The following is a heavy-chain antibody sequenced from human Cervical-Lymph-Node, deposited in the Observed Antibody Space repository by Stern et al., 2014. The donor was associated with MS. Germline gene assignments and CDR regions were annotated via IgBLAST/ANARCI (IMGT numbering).Heavy chain of an antibody. Sequence: QVQLVESGGAVVQPGWSLRLSCAASGFTFSSYAMHWVRQAPGQGLEWVTVISYDGNHNYYAASVTGRFTISRDNSKNTLHLQMNSVTPDDTAIYYCARDYEDTSMLFDHWGQGTLVTVSS. D-gene: IGHD2-8*01. V-gene: IGHV3-30*03. CDR3: ARDYEDTSMLFDH. CDR2: ISYDGNHN. J-gene: IGHJ4*02. CDR1: GFTFSSYA.